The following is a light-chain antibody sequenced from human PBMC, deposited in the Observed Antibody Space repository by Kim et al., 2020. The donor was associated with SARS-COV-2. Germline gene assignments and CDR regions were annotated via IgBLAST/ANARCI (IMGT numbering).Light chain of an antibody. CDR3: QQYDNLPFT. CDR2: DAS. J-gene: IGKJ4*01. CDR1: QDISNY. V-gene: IGKV1-33*01. Sequence: DIQMTQSPSSLSASVGDRVTITCQASQDISNYLNWYQQKPGKAPKLLIYDASNLETGVPSGFSGSGSGTDFTFTISSLQPEDIATYYCQQYDNLPFTFGGGTKVDIK.